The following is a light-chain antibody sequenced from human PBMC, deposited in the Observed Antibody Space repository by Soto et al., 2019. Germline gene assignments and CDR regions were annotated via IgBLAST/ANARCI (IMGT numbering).Light chain of an antibody. CDR2: EVS. V-gene: IGLV2-14*01. CDR1: SRDVGGY. CDR3: RSYTSSNTVV. Sequence: QSALTQPASVSGSPGQSITISCTGTSRDVGGYVSWYQQHPGKAPKLMIYEVSNRPSGVSNRFSGSKSGNTASLTISGLQAEDEADYYCRSYTSSNTVVFGGGTMLTVL. J-gene: IGLJ2*01.